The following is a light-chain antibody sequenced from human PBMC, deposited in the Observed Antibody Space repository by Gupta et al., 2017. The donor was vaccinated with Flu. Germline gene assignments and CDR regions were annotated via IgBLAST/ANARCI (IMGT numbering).Light chain of an antibody. Sequence: NFMLTQPPSVPESLGKTVTTPCTRSSGSIASTYVQWYQQRPGRYPPNVIVYENQRPSGVPERFSCATDSAYNSALPNISGLQPEDDAYYYCPYCDRDILVFFGSGTKVTVL. V-gene: IGLV6-57*01. CDR1: SGSIASTY. CDR3: PYCDRDILVF. CDR2: YEN. J-gene: IGLJ1*01.